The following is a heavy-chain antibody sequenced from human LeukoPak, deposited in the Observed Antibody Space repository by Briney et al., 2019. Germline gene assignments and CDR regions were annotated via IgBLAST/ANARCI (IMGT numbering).Heavy chain of an antibody. D-gene: IGHD3-22*01. J-gene: IGHJ6*02. CDR2: IYYSGSS. CDR3: ARFLYYDSSGYYYYYGMDV. CDR1: GGSISSGGYY. V-gene: IGHV4-61*08. Sequence: SETLSLTCTVSGGSISSGGYYWSWIRQHPGKGLEWIGYIYYSGSSYYNPPLKSRVTISVDTSKNQFSLKLSSVTAADTAVYYCARFLYYDSSGYYYYYGMDVWGQGTTVTVSS.